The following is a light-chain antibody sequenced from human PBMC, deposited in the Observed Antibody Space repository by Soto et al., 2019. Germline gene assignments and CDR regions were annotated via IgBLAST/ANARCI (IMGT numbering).Light chain of an antibody. J-gene: IGKJ3*01. V-gene: IGKV3-15*01. Sequence: EIVMTQSPATLSVSPGERATLSCRASQSVSSSVVWFQQKPGQAPRLLIYGASTRATGIPARFSGSGSGTEFTLTISSLQSEDFAIYYCQQYNIWPRAFGPGTKV. CDR2: GAS. CDR1: QSVSSS. CDR3: QQYNIWPRA.